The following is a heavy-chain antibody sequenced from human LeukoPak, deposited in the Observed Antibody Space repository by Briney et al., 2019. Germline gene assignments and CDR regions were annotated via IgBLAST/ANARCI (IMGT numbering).Heavy chain of an antibody. V-gene: IGHV1-18*01. CDR1: GYTFTSYG. CDR3: ARGGYCSGGSCLEANYYYYGMDV. CDR2: ISAYNGNT. Sequence: ASVKVSCKASGYTFTSYGISWVRQAPGQGLEWMGWISAYNGNTNYAQKLQGRVTMTTDTSTSTAYMELRSLRSDDTAVYYCARGGYCSGGSCLEANYYYYGMDVWGQETTVTVSS. J-gene: IGHJ6*02. D-gene: IGHD2-15*01.